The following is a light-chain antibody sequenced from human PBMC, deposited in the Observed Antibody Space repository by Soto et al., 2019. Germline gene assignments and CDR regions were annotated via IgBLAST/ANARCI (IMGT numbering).Light chain of an antibody. V-gene: IGLV1-40*01. Sequence: QSALTQPPSVSGAPGQRVTISCTGSSSNIGAGYDVHWYQQLPGTAPKLLIYGNSNRPSGVPDRFSGSKSGTSASLAITGLQAEDEADYYCSSYTNINTRACVFGTGTKLAVL. CDR1: SSNIGAGYD. J-gene: IGLJ1*01. CDR3: SSYTNINTRACV. CDR2: GNS.